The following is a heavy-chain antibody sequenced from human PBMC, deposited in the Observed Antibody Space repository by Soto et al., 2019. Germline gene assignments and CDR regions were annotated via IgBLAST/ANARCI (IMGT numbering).Heavy chain of an antibody. CDR3: AREKRYGSGSPTYYYYYYMDV. J-gene: IGHJ6*03. D-gene: IGHD3-10*01. CDR1: GGSFSGYY. V-gene: IGHV4-34*01. CDR2: INHSGST. Sequence: SETLSLTCAVYGGSFSGYYWSWIRQPPGKGLEWIGEINHSGSTNYNPSLKSRVTISVDTSKNQFSLKLSSVTAADTAVYYCAREKRYGSGSPTYYYYYYMDVWGKGTTVTVSS.